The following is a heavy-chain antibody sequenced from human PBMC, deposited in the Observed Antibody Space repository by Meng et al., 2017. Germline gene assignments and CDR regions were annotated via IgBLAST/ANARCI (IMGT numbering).Heavy chain of an antibody. CDR2: ISSSSSYI. CDR3: ARDLWFGEGY. V-gene: IGHV3-21*01. D-gene: IGHD3-10*01. Sequence: GVLKISCAASGFTFSSYSMNWVRQAPGKGLEWVSSISSSSSYIYYADSVKGRFTISRDNAKNSLYLQMNSLRAEDTAVYYCARDLWFGEGYWGQGTLVTVSS. CDR1: GFTFSSYS. J-gene: IGHJ4*02.